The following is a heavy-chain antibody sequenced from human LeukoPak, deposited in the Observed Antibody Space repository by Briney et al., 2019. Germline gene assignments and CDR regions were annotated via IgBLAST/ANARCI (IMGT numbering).Heavy chain of an antibody. CDR2: IIPIFGTA. CDR3: ARDLGENAFDI. D-gene: IGHD5-24*01. CDR1: GGTFSSYA. J-gene: IGHJ3*02. V-gene: IGHV1-69*13. Sequence: GASVNVSCKASGGTFSSYAISWVRQAAGQGLEWMGGIIPIFGTANYAQKFQGRVTITADESTSTAYMERSSLRSEDTAVYYCARDLGENAFDIWGQGTMVTVSS.